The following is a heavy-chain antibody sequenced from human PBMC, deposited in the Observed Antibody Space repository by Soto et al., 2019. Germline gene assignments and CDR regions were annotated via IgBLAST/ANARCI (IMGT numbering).Heavy chain of an antibody. CDR2: IYPGDSDT. CDR1: GYSFTSYR. D-gene: IGHD6-19*01. V-gene: IGHV5-51*01. Sequence: GESLKISCKGSGYSFTSYRIGWVRQMPGKGLEWMGIIYPGDSDTRYSPSFQGQVTVSADKSISTAYLQWSSLKASDTAMYYCARPRYSSMSGMDVWGQGTTVTVSS. J-gene: IGHJ6*02. CDR3: ARPRYSSMSGMDV.